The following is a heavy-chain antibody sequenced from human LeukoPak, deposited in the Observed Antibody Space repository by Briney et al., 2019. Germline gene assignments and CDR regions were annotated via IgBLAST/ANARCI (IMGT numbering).Heavy chain of an antibody. CDR3: ARRSESGSEY. D-gene: IGHD3-10*01. Sequence: KPGESLKISCKGSGYSFTSYWVGGVRQMPGKGLEWMGIIYPGDSDTRYSPFVQAQGTIPADNSISAVSLQDSTLKASDTALYQCARRSESGSEYWGQGTLVTVSS. CDR1: GYSFTSYW. J-gene: IGHJ4*02. V-gene: IGHV5-51*03. CDR2: IYPGDSDT.